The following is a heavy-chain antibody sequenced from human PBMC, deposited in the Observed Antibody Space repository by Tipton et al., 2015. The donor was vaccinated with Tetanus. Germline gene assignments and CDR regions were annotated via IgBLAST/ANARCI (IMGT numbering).Heavy chain of an antibody. CDR2: IYHTGGS. CDR3: AGRKGFYRPFGF. J-gene: IGHJ4*02. D-gene: IGHD3-16*02. CDR1: GASVSNSSLY. Sequence: GLVKPSETLSLTCSVSGASVSNSSLYWGWIRQPPGKGLEWIGGIYHTGGSYYLPSFKGRVTLSVDTSKDQFSLRLSSVSAADTALYYCAGRKGFYRPFGFWGLGILVTVSS. V-gene: IGHV4-39*01.